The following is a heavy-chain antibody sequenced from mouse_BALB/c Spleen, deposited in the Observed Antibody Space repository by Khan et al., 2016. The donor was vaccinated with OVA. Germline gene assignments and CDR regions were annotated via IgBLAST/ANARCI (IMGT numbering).Heavy chain of an antibody. Sequence: VQLKESGPGLVKPSQSLSLTCTVTGYSITSDYAWNWIRQLPGNKLEWMGFISYSGNTNYNPSLKSRISISRDTSKNQFFLQLNSLTTEDTATYYCAKVYGGDFDYWGQGTTLTVSS. CDR3: AKVYGGDFDY. J-gene: IGHJ2*01. D-gene: IGHD1-1*01. V-gene: IGHV3-2*02. CDR1: GYSITSDYA. CDR2: ISYSGNT.